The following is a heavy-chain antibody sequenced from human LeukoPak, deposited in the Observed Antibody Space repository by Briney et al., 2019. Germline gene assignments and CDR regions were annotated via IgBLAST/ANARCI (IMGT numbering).Heavy chain of an antibody. CDR3: AGDKVLLWFGELEEPPLFDY. CDR1: GGIFSKYG. CDR2: IIPTFDIA. J-gene: IGHJ4*02. Sequence: SVKVSCKASGGIFSKYGISWVRQAPGQGLEWMGGIIPTFDIANYAQKFQGRVTISADKSTSTDYMELSSLRSEGTAMYYCAGDKVLLWFGELEEPPLFDYWGQGTLVTVSS. V-gene: IGHV1-69*10. D-gene: IGHD3-10*01.